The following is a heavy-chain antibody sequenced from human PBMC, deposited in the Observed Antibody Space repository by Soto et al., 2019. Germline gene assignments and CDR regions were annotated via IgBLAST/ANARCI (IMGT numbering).Heavy chain of an antibody. CDR3: ARMNGDYDHWFDP. D-gene: IGHD4-17*01. V-gene: IGHV3-7*01. J-gene: IGHJ5*02. CDR1: GFTFSSYW. Sequence: EVQLVESGGGLVQPGGSLRLSCAASGFTFSSYWMSWVRQAPGKGLEWVANIKQDGSEKYYVDSVKGRFTISRDNAKNSLYLQMNSLRAEDTAVYYCARMNGDYDHWFDPWGQGTLVTVSS. CDR2: IKQDGSEK.